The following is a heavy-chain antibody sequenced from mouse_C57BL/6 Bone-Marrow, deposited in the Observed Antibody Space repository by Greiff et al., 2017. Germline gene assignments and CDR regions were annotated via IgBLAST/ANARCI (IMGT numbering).Heavy chain of an antibody. CDR1: GYAFTNYL. CDR3: ERYYGSSYYYAMDY. CDR2: INPGSGGT. J-gene: IGHJ4*01. D-gene: IGHD1-1*01. V-gene: IGHV1-54*01. Sequence: QVQLQQSGAELVRPGTSVKVSCKASGYAFTNYLLAWVKQRPGQGLGWFGVINPGSGGTNYNDKFKGKATLTADKSSSTAYMQLSSLTSEDSAVYFCERYYGSSYYYAMDYGGQGTSVTVSS.